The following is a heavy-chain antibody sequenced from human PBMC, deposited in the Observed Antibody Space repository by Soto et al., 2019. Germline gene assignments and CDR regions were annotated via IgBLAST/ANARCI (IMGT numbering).Heavy chain of an antibody. CDR2: IYYSGST. CDR3: AREERRINYYYDSSGYPEGDY. D-gene: IGHD3-22*01. V-gene: IGHV4-30-4*01. CDR1: GGSISSGDYY. Sequence: TLSLTCTVSGGSISSGDYYWSWIRQPPGKGLEWIGYIYYSGSTYYNPSLKSRVTISVDTSKNQFSLKLSSVTAADTAVYYCAREERRINYYYDSSGYPEGDYWGQGTLVTVSS. J-gene: IGHJ4*02.